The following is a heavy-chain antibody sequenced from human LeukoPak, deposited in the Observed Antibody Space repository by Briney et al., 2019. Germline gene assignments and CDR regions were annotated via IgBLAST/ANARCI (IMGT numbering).Heavy chain of an antibody. CDR2: INPTGGDI. Sequence: ASVKVSCKASGYTFTDYYMHWVRQAPGQGLEWMGWINPTGGDISYAQKFQGRVTMTRDTSTSTFYMELNSLRSEDTAVYYCARVVLTGYIPYDYWGQGTLVTVSS. V-gene: IGHV1-46*01. D-gene: IGHD3-9*01. CDR1: GYTFTDYY. CDR3: ARVVLTGYIPYDY. J-gene: IGHJ4*02.